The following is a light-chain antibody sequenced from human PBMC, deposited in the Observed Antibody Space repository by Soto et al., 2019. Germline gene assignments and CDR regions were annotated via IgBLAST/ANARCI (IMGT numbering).Light chain of an antibody. CDR3: QQDDSSPLT. CDR1: QSVSSSY. CDR2: GAS. Sequence: EIVLTQSPGTLSLSPGERATLSCRASQSVSSSYLAWYQQKPGQAPRLLIYGASSRATGIPDRFSGSGSGTDVTLTISRLEPEDFAVYYCQQDDSSPLTFGGGTKVEIK. V-gene: IGKV3-20*01. J-gene: IGKJ4*01.